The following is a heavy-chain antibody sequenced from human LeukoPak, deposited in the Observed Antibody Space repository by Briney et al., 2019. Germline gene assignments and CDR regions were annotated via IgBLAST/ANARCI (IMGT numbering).Heavy chain of an antibody. Sequence: SETLSLTCAVYGGSFSGYYWSWIRQPPGKGLEWIGEINHSGSTNYNPSLKSRVTISVDTSKNQFSLKLSSVTAADTAVYYCASYCSGGSCYAAFDTWGQGTMVNVSS. J-gene: IGHJ3*02. CDR3: ASYCSGGSCYAAFDT. V-gene: IGHV4-34*01. CDR2: INHSGST. CDR1: GGSFSGYY. D-gene: IGHD2-15*01.